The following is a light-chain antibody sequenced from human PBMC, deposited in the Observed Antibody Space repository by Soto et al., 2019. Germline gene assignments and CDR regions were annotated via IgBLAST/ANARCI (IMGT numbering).Light chain of an antibody. CDR3: QHCDSLPLT. Sequence: DIQMTQSPSSLSASVGDRVAIPFQARRDIGNYLNWCQQKPGKASKLLIYDASNLETGVPSRFSGSGSGTDCTFPISSLQPEDIETYYGQHCDSLPLTFGQGTRLEIK. CDR1: RDIGNY. V-gene: IGKV1-33*01. J-gene: IGKJ5*01. CDR2: DAS.